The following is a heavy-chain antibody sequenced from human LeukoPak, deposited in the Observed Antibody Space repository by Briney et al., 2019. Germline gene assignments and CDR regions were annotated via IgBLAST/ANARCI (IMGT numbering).Heavy chain of an antibody. J-gene: IGHJ4*02. D-gene: IGHD6-13*01. CDR1: GGPISSGDYY. CDR2: IYYSGST. V-gene: IGHV4-30-4*01. CDR3: ARGSTGQQLVLY. Sequence: SETLSLTCTVSGGPISSGDYYWSWIRQPPGKGLEWIGYIYYSGSTYYNPSLKSRVTISVDTSKNQFSLKLSSVTAADTAVYYCARGSTGQQLVLYWGQGTLVTVSS.